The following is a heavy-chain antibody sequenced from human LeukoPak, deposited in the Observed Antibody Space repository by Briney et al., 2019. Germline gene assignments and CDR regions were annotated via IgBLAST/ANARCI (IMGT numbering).Heavy chain of an antibody. CDR2: ISPTGSTT. V-gene: IGHV3-74*01. Sequence: GGSLRLSCTASGFSFSGHWMHWARHLPGKGLVWVSRISPTGSTTIYADSVKGRFTVSRDNAKNTLYLQVNNLRAEDTAVYYCARGPNSNWSGLDFWGQGTLLTVSS. J-gene: IGHJ4*02. CDR3: ARGPNSNWSGLDF. CDR1: GFSFSGHW. D-gene: IGHD6-6*01.